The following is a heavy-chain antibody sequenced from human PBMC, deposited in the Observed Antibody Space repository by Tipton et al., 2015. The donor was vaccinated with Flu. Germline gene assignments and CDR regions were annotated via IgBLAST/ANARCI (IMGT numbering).Heavy chain of an antibody. V-gene: IGHV3-23*01. CDR2: ISGSGGST. CDR3: AKMTTVITGYFDL. J-gene: IGHJ2*01. CDR1: GFTFSSYA. D-gene: IGHD4-17*01. Sequence: SLRLSCAASGFTFSSYAMSWVRQAPGKGLEWVSAISGSGGSTYYADSVKGRFTISRGNSKNTLYLQMNSLRAEDTAVYYCAKMTTVITGYFDLWGRGTLVTVSS.